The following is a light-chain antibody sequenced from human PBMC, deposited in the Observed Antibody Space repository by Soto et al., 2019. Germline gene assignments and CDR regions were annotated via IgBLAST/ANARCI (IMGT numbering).Light chain of an antibody. J-gene: IGLJ2*01. V-gene: IGLV1-47*01. CDR2: RNN. CDR3: AAWDDSLSAVV. Sequence: HSVLTQPPSASGTPGQRVTISCSGSSSNIGSNYVYWYQQLPGTAPKLLIYRNNQRPSGVPDRFSGSKSGTSASLAISGLRSEDEADYYCAAWDDSLSAVVFGGGTKLTVL. CDR1: SSNIGSNY.